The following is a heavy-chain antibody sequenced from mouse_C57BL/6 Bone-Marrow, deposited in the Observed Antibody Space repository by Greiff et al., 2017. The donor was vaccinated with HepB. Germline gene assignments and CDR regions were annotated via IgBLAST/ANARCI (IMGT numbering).Heavy chain of an antibody. V-gene: IGHV5-17*01. Sequence: EVQLQESGGGLVKPGGSLKLSCAASGFTFSDYGMHWVRQAPEKGLEWVAYISSGSSTIYYADTVKGRFTISRDNANNTLFLQMTSLRSEDTAMYYCARRRFYAMDYWGQGTSVTVSS. CDR2: ISSGSSTI. J-gene: IGHJ4*01. CDR1: GFTFSDYG. CDR3: ARRRFYAMDY.